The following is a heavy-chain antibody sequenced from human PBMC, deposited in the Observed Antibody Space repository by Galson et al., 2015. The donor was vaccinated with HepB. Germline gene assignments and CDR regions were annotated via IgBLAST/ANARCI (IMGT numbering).Heavy chain of an antibody. V-gene: IGHV3-48*02. D-gene: IGHD2-2*01. CDR1: GFTFSDYT. J-gene: IGHJ4*02. CDR2: ISSSNSTI. CDR3: ARDLRCSSTSCDPYYFDY. Sequence: SLRLSCAASGFTFSDYTMNWVRQAPGKGLEWVSYISSSNSTIYYADSVKGRFTISRDNAKNSLYLQMNSLRDEDTAVYYCARDLRCSSTSCDPYYFDYWGQGTLVTVSS.